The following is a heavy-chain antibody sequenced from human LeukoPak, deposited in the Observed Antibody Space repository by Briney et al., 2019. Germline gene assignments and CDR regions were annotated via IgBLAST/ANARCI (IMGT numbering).Heavy chain of an antibody. Sequence: SVKVSCKASGGTFSSYAISWVRQAPGQGLEWMGGIIPIFGTANYAQKFQGRVTITADESTSTAYMELSSLRSEDTAVYYCARGRVPGYCSSTSCYSEYFQHWGQGTLVTVSS. V-gene: IGHV1-69*01. CDR1: GGTFSSYA. CDR3: ARGRVPGYCSSTSCYSEYFQH. D-gene: IGHD2-2*01. J-gene: IGHJ1*01. CDR2: IIPIFGTA.